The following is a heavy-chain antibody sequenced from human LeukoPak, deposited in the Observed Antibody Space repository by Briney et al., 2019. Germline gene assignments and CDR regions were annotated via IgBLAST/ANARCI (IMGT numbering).Heavy chain of an antibody. Sequence: GGSLRLSCAASGFTFSSYAMSWVRQAPGKGLEWVSAISGSGGSTYYADSVKGRFNISRDNAKNSLFMQMTSLRAEDTAVYYCVYYLVGAKQSFDYWGQGTLVTVSS. CDR3: VYYLVGAKQSFDY. CDR1: GFTFSSYA. D-gene: IGHD1-26*01. CDR2: ISGSGGST. V-gene: IGHV3-23*01. J-gene: IGHJ4*02.